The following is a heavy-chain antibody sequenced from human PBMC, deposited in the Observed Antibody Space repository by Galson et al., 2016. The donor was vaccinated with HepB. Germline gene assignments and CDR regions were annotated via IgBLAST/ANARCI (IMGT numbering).Heavy chain of an antibody. CDR2: VSSNAHYK. CDR1: GLTLSNYR. V-gene: IGHV3-21*01. J-gene: IGHJ4*02. CDR3: ASVLYNPFFDH. D-gene: IGHD1-1*01. Sequence: SLRLSCAASGLTLSNYRMNWVRQAPGKGLEWVSSVSSNAHYKYYATSMKGRFTISRDDAQNSLYLHMDSLRAEDTAIYYCASVLYNPFFDHWGQGTLVTVSS.